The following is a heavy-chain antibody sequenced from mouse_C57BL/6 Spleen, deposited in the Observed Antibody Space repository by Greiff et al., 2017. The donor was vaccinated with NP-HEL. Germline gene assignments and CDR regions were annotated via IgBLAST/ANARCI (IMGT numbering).Heavy chain of an antibody. CDR1: GYAFSSSW. Sequence: QVQLQQSGPELVKPGASVKISCKASGYAFSSSWMNWVKQRPGKGLEWIGRIYPGDGDTNYNGKFKGKATLTADKSSSTAYMQLSSLTSEDSAVYVCANLYDYVFYFDYWGQGTTLTVSS. CDR3: ANLYDYVFYFDY. CDR2: IYPGDGDT. V-gene: IGHV1-82*01. D-gene: IGHD2-4*01. J-gene: IGHJ2*01.